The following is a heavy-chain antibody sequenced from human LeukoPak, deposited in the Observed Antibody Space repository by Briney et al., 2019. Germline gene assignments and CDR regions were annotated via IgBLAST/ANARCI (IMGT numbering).Heavy chain of an antibody. CDR2: ISGSGGST. Sequence: GGSLRLSCAASGFTFSSYGMSWVRQAPGKGLEWVSAISGSGGSTYYADSVKGRFTISRDNSKNTLYLQMNSLRGEGTAVYYCAKTTDYGVPFDYWGQGTLVTVSS. CDR3: AKTTDYGVPFDY. D-gene: IGHD4-17*01. CDR1: GFTFSSYG. J-gene: IGHJ4*02. V-gene: IGHV3-23*01.